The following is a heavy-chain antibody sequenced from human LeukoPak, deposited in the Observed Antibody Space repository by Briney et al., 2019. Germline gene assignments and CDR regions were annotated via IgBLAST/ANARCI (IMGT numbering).Heavy chain of an antibody. J-gene: IGHJ4*02. V-gene: IGHV3-74*01. CDR2: INSDGSST. D-gene: IGHD3-22*01. Sequence: GGSLRLSCAASGFSFSTYWMHWVRQAPGKGLVWVSRINSDGSSTSYTDSVKGRFTISRDNAKNTLYLQMNSLRAEDTAVYYCARGLSDYYDSSGYYYPFDYWGQGTLVTVSS. CDR3: ARGLSDYYDSSGYYYPFDY. CDR1: GFSFSTYW.